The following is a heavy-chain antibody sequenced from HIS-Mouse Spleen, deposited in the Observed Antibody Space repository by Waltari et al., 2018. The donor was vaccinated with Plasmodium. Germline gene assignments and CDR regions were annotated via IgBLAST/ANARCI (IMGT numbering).Heavy chain of an antibody. CDR1: GFTFSSYG. Sequence: QVQLVESGGGVVQAGRSLRLSCAWSGFTFSSYGMHWFRQAPGKGLEWVAVIWYDGSNKYYSDSVQGRFTISRDNSKNTLYLQMNSLRSEDTAVYYCAKVAQGTRDAFDIWGQGTMVTVSS. CDR2: IWYDGSNK. CDR3: AKVAQGTRDAFDI. V-gene: IGHV3-33*06. J-gene: IGHJ3*02. D-gene: IGHD2-8*01.